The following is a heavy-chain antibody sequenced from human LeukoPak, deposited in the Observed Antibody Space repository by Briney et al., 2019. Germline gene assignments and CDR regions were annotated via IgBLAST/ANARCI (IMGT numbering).Heavy chain of an antibody. Sequence: GGSLRLSCAASGFTFSSYSMNWVRQAPGKGLEWVSVIYSGGSTYYADSVKGRFTISRDNSKNTLYLQMNSLRAEDTAVYYCARGRPRGEDFDYWGQGTLVTVSS. J-gene: IGHJ4*02. CDR2: IYSGGST. D-gene: IGHD3-16*01. V-gene: IGHV3-53*01. CDR1: GFTFSSYS. CDR3: ARGRPRGEDFDY.